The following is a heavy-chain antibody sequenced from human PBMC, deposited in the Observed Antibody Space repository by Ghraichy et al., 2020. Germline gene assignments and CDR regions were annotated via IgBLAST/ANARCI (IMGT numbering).Heavy chain of an antibody. CDR3: AKEPGYYYYGMDV. V-gene: IGHV3-30*02. CDR1: GFTFSSYG. J-gene: IGHJ6*02. Sequence: GGSLRLSCAASGFTFSSYGMHWVRQAPGKGLEWVAFIRYDGSNKYYADSVKGRFTISRDNSKNTLYLQMNSLRAEDTAVYYCAKEPGYYYYGMDVWGQGTTVTVSS. CDR2: IRYDGSNK.